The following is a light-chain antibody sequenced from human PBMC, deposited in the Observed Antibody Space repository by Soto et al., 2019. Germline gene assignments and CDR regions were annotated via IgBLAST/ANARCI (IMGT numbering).Light chain of an antibody. CDR2: EAS. CDR1: QSISSW. J-gene: IGKJ1*01. CDR3: KQSNNYPWT. Sequence: DIQMTQSPSTLSASVGDRVTITCRASQSISSWLAWYQQKPGKAPKLLIYEASNLGSVVPSRFSGSGSGTEFTLTISSLQPDDFATYYSKQSNNYPWTFGQGTKVDIK. V-gene: IGKV1-5*03.